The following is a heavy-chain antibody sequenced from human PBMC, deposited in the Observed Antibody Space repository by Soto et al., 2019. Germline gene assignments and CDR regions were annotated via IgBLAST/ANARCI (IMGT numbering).Heavy chain of an antibody. CDR2: IYYSGST. J-gene: IGHJ3*02. CDR1: GGSISSYY. V-gene: IGHV4-59*01. CDR3: ARGRGGWFINQLLNAFDI. D-gene: IGHD2-2*01. Sequence: QVQLQESGPGLVKPSETLSLTCTVSGGSISSYYWCWIRQPPGKGLEWIGYIYYSGSTNYNPSLKRRVTISVDTSKNQFSLKLSSVTAADTAVYYCARGRGGWFINQLLNAFDIWGQGTMVTVSS.